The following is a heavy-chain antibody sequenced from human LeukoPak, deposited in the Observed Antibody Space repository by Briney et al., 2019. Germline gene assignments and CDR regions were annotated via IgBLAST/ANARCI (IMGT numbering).Heavy chain of an antibody. CDR1: GCRFTSYW. Sequence: GESLKISCKGSGCRFTSYWIGWVRQVPGKGLEGMGIIYPGESDTRYSPSFQGQVTISADKSISTAYLQWSSLKASDTAMYYCARPLYCSSTSCSHFDYWGQGTLVTVSS. CDR2: IYPGESDT. V-gene: IGHV5-51*01. CDR3: ARPLYCSSTSCSHFDY. D-gene: IGHD2-2*01. J-gene: IGHJ4*02.